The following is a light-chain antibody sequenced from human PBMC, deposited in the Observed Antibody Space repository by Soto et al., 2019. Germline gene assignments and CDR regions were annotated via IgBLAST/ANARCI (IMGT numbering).Light chain of an antibody. V-gene: IGLV2-8*01. CDR3: SSYAGSNNWV. J-gene: IGLJ3*02. CDR2: EVS. Sequence: QSALTQPPSASGSPGQSVTISCTGTSSDVGDYNYVSWYQQHPGKAPKLMIYEVSKRPSGVPDRFSGSKSGNTASLTVSGLQADDEADYYYSSYAGSNNWVFGGGTKLTVL. CDR1: SSDVGDYNY.